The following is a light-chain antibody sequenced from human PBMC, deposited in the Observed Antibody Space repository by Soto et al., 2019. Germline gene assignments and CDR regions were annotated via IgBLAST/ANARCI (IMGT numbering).Light chain of an antibody. Sequence: DIQMTQSPSSLSASVRDRVTITCQASQDITNYLNWYQQKPGKAPKLMICDASNLEPGVPPMFSGSGSGTDFTFTISSLQPEDIATYYCQQYDNLPFTFGPGTKVDIK. CDR1: QDITNY. CDR3: QQYDNLPFT. J-gene: IGKJ3*01. V-gene: IGKV1-33*01. CDR2: DAS.